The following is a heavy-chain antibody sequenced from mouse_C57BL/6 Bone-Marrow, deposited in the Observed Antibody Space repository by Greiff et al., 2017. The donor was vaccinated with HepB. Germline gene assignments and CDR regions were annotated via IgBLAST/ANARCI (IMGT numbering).Heavy chain of an antibody. CDR2: ISDGGSYT. D-gene: IGHD1-1*01. Sequence: EVMLVESGGGLVKPGGSLKLSCAASGFTFSSYAMSWVRQTPEKRLEWVATISDGGSYTYYPDNVKGRFTISRDNAKNNLYLQMSHLKSEDTAMYYCAREKPLITTDVHFDVWGTGTTVTVSS. V-gene: IGHV5-4*01. CDR3: AREKPLITTDVHFDV. J-gene: IGHJ1*03. CDR1: GFTFSSYA.